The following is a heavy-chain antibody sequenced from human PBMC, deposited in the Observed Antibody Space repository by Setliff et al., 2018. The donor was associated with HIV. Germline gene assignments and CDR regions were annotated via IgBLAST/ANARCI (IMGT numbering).Heavy chain of an antibody. D-gene: IGHD3-10*01. CDR3: ASPRADDAFDI. J-gene: IGHJ3*02. CDR1: GGTFSSYA. Sequence: GASVKVSCKASGGTFSSYAISWVRQAPGQGLEWMGIINPSGGSTSYAQKFQGRVTMTRDTSTSTVYMELSSLRSEDTAVYYCASPRADDAFDIWGQGTMVTVSS. V-gene: IGHV1-46*01. CDR2: INPSGGST.